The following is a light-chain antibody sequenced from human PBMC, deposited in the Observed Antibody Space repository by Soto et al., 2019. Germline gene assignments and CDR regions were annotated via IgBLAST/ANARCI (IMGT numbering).Light chain of an antibody. Sequence: DIVMTQSPDSLAVSLGERATINCKSSQSVSYNSNSKNYLAWYQQKPGQPPKLLIYWASTRESGVPDRFSGSGSGTDFTLAISSLQDEDVEVYYCQQYYSTPLSFGGGTKVEIK. CDR3: QQYYSTPLS. J-gene: IGKJ4*01. CDR1: QSVSYNSNSKNY. V-gene: IGKV4-1*01. CDR2: WAS.